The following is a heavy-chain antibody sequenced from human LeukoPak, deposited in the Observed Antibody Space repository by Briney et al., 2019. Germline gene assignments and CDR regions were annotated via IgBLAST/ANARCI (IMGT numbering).Heavy chain of an antibody. V-gene: IGHV4-59*08. CDR3: ARHSCGGDCNPYFDY. J-gene: IGHJ4*02. CDR1: GGSISSNY. Sequence: SETLSLTCTVSGGSISSNYWSWIRQPPGKGLEWIGYIYYSGSTNYNPSLKSRVTISVDTSKNQFSLKLSSVTAADTAVYYCARHSCGGDCNPYFDYWGQGTLVTVSS. CDR2: IYYSGST. D-gene: IGHD2-21*02.